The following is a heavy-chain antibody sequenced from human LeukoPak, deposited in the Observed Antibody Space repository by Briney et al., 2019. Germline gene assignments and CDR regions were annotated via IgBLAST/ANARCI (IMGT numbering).Heavy chain of an antibody. CDR3: ATMTTVTTDY. J-gene: IGHJ4*02. D-gene: IGHD4-17*01. V-gene: IGHV3-48*03. CDR1: GFTFSSYE. CDR2: ISSRGSTI. Sequence: GGSLRLSCAASGFTFSSYEMNWVRQAPGKGLEWVSYISSRGSTIYYADSVQGRFTISRDNAKNSLYLQKNSLRAEDTAVYYCATMTTVTTDYWGQGTLVTVSS.